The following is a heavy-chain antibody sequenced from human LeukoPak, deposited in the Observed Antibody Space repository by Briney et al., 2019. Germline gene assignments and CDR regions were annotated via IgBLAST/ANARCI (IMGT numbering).Heavy chain of an antibody. CDR2: IIPIFGIA. CDR1: GGTFSSYA. V-gene: IGHV1-69*04. J-gene: IGHJ3*02. Sequence: ASVKVSCKASGGTFSSYAISWVRQAPGQGLEWMGRIIPIFGIANYAQKFQGRVTMTRDTSTSTVYMEVSSLRSEDTAMYYCARQAQTAFDIWGQGTMVTVSS. CDR3: ARQAQTAFDI. D-gene: IGHD6-6*01.